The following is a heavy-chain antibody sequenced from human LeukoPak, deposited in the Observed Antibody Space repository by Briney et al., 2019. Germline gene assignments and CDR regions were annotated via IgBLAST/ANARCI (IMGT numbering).Heavy chain of an antibody. CDR2: ISSSGDI. Sequence: GGSLRLSCAASGFTVSSNYMSWIRQAPGKGLEWLSYISSSGDIFYADSVKGRFTISRDNARSSLYLQMNSLRVEDTAVYYCARGHYYYYYMDVWGKGTTVTVSS. J-gene: IGHJ6*03. CDR1: GFTVSSNY. V-gene: IGHV3-11*01. CDR3: ARGHYYYYYMDV.